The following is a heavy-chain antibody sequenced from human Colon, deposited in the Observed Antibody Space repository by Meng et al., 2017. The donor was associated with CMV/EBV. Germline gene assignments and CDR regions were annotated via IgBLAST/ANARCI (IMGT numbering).Heavy chain of an antibody. D-gene: IGHD1-14*01. CDR2: ISGSGGST. CDR1: GFSFTTYA. V-gene: IGHV3-23*01. Sequence: SGFSFTTYAMGWVRQAPGKGLEWVSAISGSGGSTYYADSVKGRVTISRDNSKNTLYLQMNSLRAEDTAVYYCAKELLVKEPRGWFDPWGQGTLVTVSS. CDR3: AKELLVKEPRGWFDP. J-gene: IGHJ5*02.